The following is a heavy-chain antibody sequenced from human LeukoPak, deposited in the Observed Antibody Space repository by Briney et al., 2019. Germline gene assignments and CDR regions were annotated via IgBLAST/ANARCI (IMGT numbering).Heavy chain of an antibody. Sequence: ASVKVSCKASGYTFTSYGISWVRQAPGQGLEWMGWISAYNGNTNYVQKLQGRVTMTTDTSTSTAYMELRSLRSDDTAVYYCARGSPSYGQGGISCWGQGTLVTVSS. CDR2: ISAYNGNT. V-gene: IGHV1-18*01. J-gene: IGHJ4*02. D-gene: IGHD5-18*01. CDR3: ARGSPSYGQGGISC. CDR1: GYTFTSYG.